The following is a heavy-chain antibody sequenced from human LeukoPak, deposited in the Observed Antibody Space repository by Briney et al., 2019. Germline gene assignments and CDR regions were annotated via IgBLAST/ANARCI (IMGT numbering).Heavy chain of an antibody. CDR1: GFTFSSYW. V-gene: IGHV3-7*04. Sequence: GGSLRLSCAASGFTFSSYWMSWVPQAPGKGLEWVANINQTGSEKYYVDSVKGRFTIPRDNAKNSLYLQMNSLRAEDTAVYYCARDRSRYCSGGSCSRFDYWGQGTLVTVSS. D-gene: IGHD2-15*01. CDR2: INQTGSEK. CDR3: ARDRSRYCSGGSCSRFDY. J-gene: IGHJ4*02.